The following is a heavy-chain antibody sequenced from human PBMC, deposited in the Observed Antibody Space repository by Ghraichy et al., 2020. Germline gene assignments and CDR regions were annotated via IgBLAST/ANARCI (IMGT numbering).Heavy chain of an antibody. Sequence: GSLRLSCTVSGASISHYYWTWIRQSPRKGLEWIGYIYYSGSTTYNPSLKSRVTMSVDTSKNDFSLNLRSVTAAATAVYFCARGSYCSPPSCYKRQLDPWGPGILVTVAS. CDR1: GASISHYY. D-gene: IGHD3-10*01. CDR3: ARGSYCSPPSCYKRQLDP. V-gene: IGHV4-59*01. CDR2: IYYSGST. J-gene: IGHJ5*02.